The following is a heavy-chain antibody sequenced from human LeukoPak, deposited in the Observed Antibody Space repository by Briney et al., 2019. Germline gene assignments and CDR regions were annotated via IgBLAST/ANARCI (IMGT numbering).Heavy chain of an antibody. CDR2: IYSGGST. D-gene: IGHD6-19*01. J-gene: IGHJ4*02. CDR1: GFTVSSNY. V-gene: IGHV3-53*05. Sequence: GGSLRLSCAASGFTVSSNYMSWVRQAPGKGLEWVSVIYSGGSTYYADSVKGRFTISRDNSKNTLYLQMNSLRAEDTAVYYCERDLYSSGWSYFDYWGQGTLVTVSS. CDR3: ERDLYSSGWSYFDY.